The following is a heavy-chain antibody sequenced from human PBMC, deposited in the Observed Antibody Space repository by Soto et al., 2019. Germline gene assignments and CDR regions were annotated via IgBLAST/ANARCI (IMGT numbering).Heavy chain of an antibody. CDR1: GFTVTEIY. V-gene: IGHV3-66*01. J-gene: IGHJ3*02. D-gene: IGHD2-15*01. Sequence: EVQLVESGGGLVQPGGSLRLSCVASGFTVTEIYMNWVRQAPGKGLEWVSVIYNEFTDYADSVRGRFSISTDSSKNALYLQMNILRAEASAVYYCVREPRYCSGGSCSIMGDAFDIWGQGTMVTVSS. CDR2: IYNEFT. CDR3: VREPRYCSGGSCSIMGDAFDI.